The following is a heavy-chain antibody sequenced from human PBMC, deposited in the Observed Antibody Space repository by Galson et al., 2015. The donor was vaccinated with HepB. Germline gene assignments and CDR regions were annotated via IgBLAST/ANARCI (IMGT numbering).Heavy chain of an antibody. V-gene: IGHV3-30-3*01. Sequence: SLRLSCAASGFTFSSYAMHWVRQAPGKGLEWVAVISYDGSNKYYADSVKGRFTISRDNSKNTLYLQMNSLRAEDTAVYYCARDLGGSYYYYGMDVWGQGTTVTVSS. CDR2: ISYDGSNK. CDR1: GFTFSSYA. D-gene: IGHD1-26*01. CDR3: ARDLGGSYYYYGMDV. J-gene: IGHJ6*02.